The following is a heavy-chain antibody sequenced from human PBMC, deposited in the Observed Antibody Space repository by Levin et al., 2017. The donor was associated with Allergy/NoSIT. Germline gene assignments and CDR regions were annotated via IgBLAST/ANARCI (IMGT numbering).Heavy chain of an antibody. J-gene: IGHJ5*02. CDR2: IIPILGIA. D-gene: IGHD6-13*01. V-gene: IGHV1-69*02. Sequence: ASVKVSCKASGGTFSSYTISWVRQAPGQGLEWMGRIIPILGIANYAQKFQGRVTITADKSTSTAYMELSSLRSEDTAVYYCASSRSDSSSWYWFDPWGQGTLVTVSS. CDR1: GGTFSSYT. CDR3: ASSRSDSSSWYWFDP.